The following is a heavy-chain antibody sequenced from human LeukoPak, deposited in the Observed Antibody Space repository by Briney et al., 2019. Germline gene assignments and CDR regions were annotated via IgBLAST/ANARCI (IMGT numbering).Heavy chain of an antibody. D-gene: IGHD1-26*01. CDR3: ARVGSGSYLGRDRSYYYYMDV. CDR2: IYHSGST. CDR1: GGSISSSNW. V-gene: IGHV4-4*02. Sequence: PSETLSLTCAVSGGSISSSNWWSWVRQPPGKGLEWIGEIYHSGSTNYNPSLKSRVTISVDKSKNQFSLKLSSVTAADTAVYYCARVGSGSYLGRDRSYYYYMDVWGKGTTVTVSS. J-gene: IGHJ6*03.